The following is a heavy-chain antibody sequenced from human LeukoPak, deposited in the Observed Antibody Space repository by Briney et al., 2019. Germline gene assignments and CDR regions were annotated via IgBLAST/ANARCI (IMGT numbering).Heavy chain of an antibody. J-gene: IGHJ4*02. CDR3: ARDIVGVKGIGY. D-gene: IGHD1-26*01. CDR1: GGSISSYY. V-gene: IGHV4-59*01. CDR2: IYYSGST. Sequence: SETLSLTCTVSGGSISSYYWSWIRQPPGKGLEWIGYIYYSGSTNYNPSLKSRVTISVDTSKNQFSLKLSSVTAADTAVYYCARDIVGVKGIGYWGQGTLVTVSS.